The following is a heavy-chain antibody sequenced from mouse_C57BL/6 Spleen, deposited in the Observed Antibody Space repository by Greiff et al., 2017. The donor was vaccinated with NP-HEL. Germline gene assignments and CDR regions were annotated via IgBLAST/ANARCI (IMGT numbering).Heavy chain of an antibody. D-gene: IGHD6-2*01. J-gene: IGHJ2*01. Sequence: EVQLQQSGPELVKPGASVKISCKASGYSFTGYYMNWVKQSPEKSLEWIGEINPSTGGTTYNQKFKAKATLTVDKSSSTAYMQLKSLTSEDSAVYYCARESLTLYYFDYWGQGTTLTVSS. CDR2: INPSTGGT. CDR1: GYSFTGYY. V-gene: IGHV1-42*01. CDR3: ARESLTLYYFDY.